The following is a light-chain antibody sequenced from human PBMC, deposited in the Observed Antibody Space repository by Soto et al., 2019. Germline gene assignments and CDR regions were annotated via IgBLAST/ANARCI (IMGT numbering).Light chain of an antibody. J-gene: IGKJ5*01. V-gene: IGKV3-15*01. CDR2: GAF. CDR1: QSVDIN. Sequence: EIMMTQSPATLSVSPGGRATLSCRASQSVDINLAWYQQRPGQSPRLLVYGAFARAAGLPARFSGRGSGTEFTLTISSLQFEDFAVYYCQQYNNWPLTFGQGTRLEIK. CDR3: QQYNNWPLT.